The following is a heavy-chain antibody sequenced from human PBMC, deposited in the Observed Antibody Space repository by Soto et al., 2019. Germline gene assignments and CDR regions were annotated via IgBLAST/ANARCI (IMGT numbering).Heavy chain of an antibody. CDR3: AKAPKDIVLVPAAMSPSYYYYGMDV. J-gene: IGHJ6*02. D-gene: IGHD2-2*01. CDR2: ISYDGSNK. V-gene: IGHV3-30*18. CDR1: GFTFSSYG. Sequence: PGGSLRLSCAASGFTFSSYGMHWVRQAPGKGLEWVAVISYDGSNKYYADSVKGRFTISRDNSKNTLYLQMNSLRAEDTAVYYCAKAPKDIVLVPAAMSPSYYYYGMDVWGQGTTVTVSS.